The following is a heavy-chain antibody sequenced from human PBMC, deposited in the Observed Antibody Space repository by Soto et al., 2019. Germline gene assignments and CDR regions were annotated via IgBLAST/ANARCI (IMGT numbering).Heavy chain of an antibody. D-gene: IGHD5-18*01. CDR2: IYPGDSDT. Sequence: GESLKISCKGSGYSFASYWIGWVRQMPGKGLEWMGIIYPGDSDTRYSPSFQGQVTISADKSISTAYLQWSSLKASDTAMYYCAREGQLWNYYYYYGMDVWGQGTTVTVSS. CDR1: GYSFASYW. V-gene: IGHV5-51*01. CDR3: AREGQLWNYYYYYGMDV. J-gene: IGHJ6*02.